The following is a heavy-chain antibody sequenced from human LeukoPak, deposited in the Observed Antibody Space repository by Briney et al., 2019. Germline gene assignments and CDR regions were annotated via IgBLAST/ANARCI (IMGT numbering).Heavy chain of an antibody. CDR1: GGSFSGYY. CDR2: INHSGST. V-gene: IGHV4-34*01. CDR3: ARGRWQQLGYFDY. Sequence: SETLSLTCAVYGGSFSGYYWSWIRRPPGKGLEWIGEINHSGSTNYNPSLKSRVTISVDTSKNQFSLKLSSVTAADTAVYYCARGRWQQLGYFDYWGQGTLVTVSS. D-gene: IGHD6-13*01. J-gene: IGHJ4*02.